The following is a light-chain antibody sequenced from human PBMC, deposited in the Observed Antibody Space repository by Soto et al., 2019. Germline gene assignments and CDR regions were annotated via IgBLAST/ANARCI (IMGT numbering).Light chain of an antibody. CDR1: SSDVGGYNY. J-gene: IGLJ1*01. V-gene: IGLV2-14*01. Sequence: QSALTQPASVSGSPGQSITISCTGTSSDVGGYNYVSWYQQHSGKATKLKIYDVSNRPSGVSNRFSGSKSGNTASLTISGLQAEDEADYYCSSYTSSSTGVFGTGTKVTVL. CDR2: DVS. CDR3: SSYTSSSTGV.